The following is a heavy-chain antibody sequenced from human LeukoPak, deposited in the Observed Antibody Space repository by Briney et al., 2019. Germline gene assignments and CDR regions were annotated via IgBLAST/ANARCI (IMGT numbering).Heavy chain of an antibody. CDR3: ARTGTYYYDSSGYYFDY. Sequence: SETLSLTCNVPGGSISSYYWSWIRQPPGKGLEWIGSIYYSGSTYYNPSLKSRVTISVDTSKNQFSLKLSSVTAADTAVYYCARTGTYYYDSSGYYFDYWGQGTLVTVSS. J-gene: IGHJ4*02. V-gene: IGHV4-59*12. CDR1: GGSISSYY. CDR2: IYYSGST. D-gene: IGHD3-22*01.